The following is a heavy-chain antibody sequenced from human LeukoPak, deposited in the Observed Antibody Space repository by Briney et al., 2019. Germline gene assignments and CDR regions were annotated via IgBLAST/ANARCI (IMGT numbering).Heavy chain of an antibody. J-gene: IGHJ4*02. Sequence: GGSLRLSCAASGFTFSSYAMSWVRQAPGKGLEWVSAISGSGGSTYYADSVKGRFTISRDNSKNTLYLQMNSLRAEDTAVYYRATVSDVLRYFDWLSRTPFDYWGQGTLVTVSS. CDR2: ISGSGGST. CDR3: ATVSDVLRYFDWLSRTPFDY. CDR1: GFTFSSYA. V-gene: IGHV3-23*01. D-gene: IGHD3-9*01.